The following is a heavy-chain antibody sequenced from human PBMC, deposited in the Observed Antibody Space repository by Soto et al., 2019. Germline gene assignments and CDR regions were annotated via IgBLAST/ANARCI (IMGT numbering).Heavy chain of an antibody. CDR1: GGSVSSGSYY. D-gene: IGHD6-19*01. J-gene: IGHJ6*02. Sequence: QVQLQESGPGLVKPSETLSLTCTVSGGSVSSGSYYWSWIRQPPGKGLEWIGYIYYSGSTNYNPALKSRVTISVDPSKNQFPLKLSSVTAADTAVYYCARGIEGWYQGRYYYGMDVWGQGTTVTVSS. V-gene: IGHV4-61*01. CDR2: IYYSGST. CDR3: ARGIEGWYQGRYYYGMDV.